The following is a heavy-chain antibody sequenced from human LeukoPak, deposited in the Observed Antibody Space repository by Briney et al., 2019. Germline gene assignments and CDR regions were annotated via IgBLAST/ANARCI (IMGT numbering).Heavy chain of an antibody. Sequence: ASVKVSCKASGYTFTSYGISWVRQAPGQGLEWMGWISAYNGNTNYAQKLQGRVTMTTDTSTSTAYMELSSLRSEDTAVYYCASRPAYGDYAAHWFDPWGQGTLVTVSS. CDR3: ASRPAYGDYAAHWFDP. J-gene: IGHJ5*02. CDR2: ISAYNGNT. CDR1: GYTFTSYG. V-gene: IGHV1-18*01. D-gene: IGHD4-17*01.